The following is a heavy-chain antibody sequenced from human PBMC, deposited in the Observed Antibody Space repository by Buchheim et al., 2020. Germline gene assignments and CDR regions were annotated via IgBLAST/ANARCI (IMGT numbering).Heavy chain of an antibody. CDR1: GGSISSYY. J-gene: IGHJ6*02. Sequence: QVQLQESGPGLVKPSETLSLTCTVSGGSISSYYWSWIRQPPGKGLEWIGYIYSSGSTNYNPSLKRRVTISVDTSKNQFSLKLSSVTAADTAVYYCAREEGYCTNGVCIYGMDVWGQGTT. CDR3: AREEGYCTNGVCIYGMDV. D-gene: IGHD2-8*01. CDR2: IYSSGST. V-gene: IGHV4-59*01.